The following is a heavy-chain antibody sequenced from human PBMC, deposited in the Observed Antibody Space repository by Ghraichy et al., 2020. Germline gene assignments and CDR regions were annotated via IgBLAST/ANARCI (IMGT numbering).Heavy chain of an antibody. CDR1: GGSISSGGYY. V-gene: IGHV4-31*03. Sequence: SETLSLTCTVSGGSISSGGYYWSWIRQHPGKGLEWIGYIYYSGSTYYNPSLKSRVTISVDTSKNQFSLKLRSVTAADTAVYYCARDPGGNGALDYWGQGTLVTVSS. J-gene: IGHJ4*02. CDR2: IYYSGST. CDR3: ARDPGGNGALDY. D-gene: IGHD4-23*01.